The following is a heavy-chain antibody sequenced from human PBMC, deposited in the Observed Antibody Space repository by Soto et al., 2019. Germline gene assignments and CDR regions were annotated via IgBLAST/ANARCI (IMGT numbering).Heavy chain of an antibody. D-gene: IGHD3-16*01. CDR3: VMVDNYVTPTPQDV. V-gene: IGHV1-18*01. CDR2: ISPYTGNT. Sequence: QVQLVQSGDEVKKPGASVKVSCKASGYIFVNYGIAWVRQAPGQGLEWMGWISPYTGNTHSATQVQGRLTMTTDTSTSTVYIDLGSLTSGDTAVYYCVMVDNYVTPTPQDVWGQGTTVTVSS. CDR1: GYIFVNYG. J-gene: IGHJ6*02.